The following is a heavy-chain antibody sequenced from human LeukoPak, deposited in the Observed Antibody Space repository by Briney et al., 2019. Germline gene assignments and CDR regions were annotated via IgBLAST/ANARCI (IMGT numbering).Heavy chain of an antibody. CDR1: GFTFDDYA. D-gene: IGHD6-13*01. Sequence: GGSLRLSCAAYGFTFDDYAMHWVRQAPGKGLEWVSLISGDGGSTYYADSVKGRFTISRDNSKNSLYLQMNSLRTEDTALYYCAKDTRYSSSWHFDYWGQGTLVTVSS. V-gene: IGHV3-43*02. J-gene: IGHJ4*02. CDR3: AKDTRYSSSWHFDY. CDR2: ISGDGGST.